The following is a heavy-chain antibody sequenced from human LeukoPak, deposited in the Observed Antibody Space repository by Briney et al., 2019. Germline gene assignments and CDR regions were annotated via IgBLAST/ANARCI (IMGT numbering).Heavy chain of an antibody. Sequence: PSETLSLTCTVSGGSISSYYWSWIRQPPGKGLEWIGYIYYSGSTNYNPSLKSRVTISVDTSKNQFPLKLSSVTAADTAVYYCARERRYGGYELFDYWGQGTLVTVSS. J-gene: IGHJ4*02. CDR1: GGSISSYY. CDR3: ARERRYGGYELFDY. V-gene: IGHV4-59*01. D-gene: IGHD5-12*01. CDR2: IYYSGST.